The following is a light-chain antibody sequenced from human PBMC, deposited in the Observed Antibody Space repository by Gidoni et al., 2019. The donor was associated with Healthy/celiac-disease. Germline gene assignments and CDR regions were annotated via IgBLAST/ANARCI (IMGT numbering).Light chain of an antibody. CDR3: QQYYSYPRT. CDR1: QGISSY. Sequence: AIRTTQSPSPFSASTGDRVTSTCRASQGISSYLAWYQQKPGKAPKLLIYAASTLQSGVPSRFSGSGSGTDFTLTISCLQSEDFATYYCQQYYSYPRTFGQGTKVEIK. V-gene: IGKV1-8*01. CDR2: AAS. J-gene: IGKJ1*01.